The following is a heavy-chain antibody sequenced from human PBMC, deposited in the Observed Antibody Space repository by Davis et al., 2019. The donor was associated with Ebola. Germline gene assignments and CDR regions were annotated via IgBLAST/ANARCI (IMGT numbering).Heavy chain of an antibody. CDR3: AHKAYGSLANWFGP. Sequence: SGPTLVKPTQTLTLTCTFSGFSLSTRGVGVGWIRQPPGKALEWLALLYWDDDKRYSPSLRSRLTISKDTSKNQVVLTMTNMDPLDTATYYCAHKAYGSLANWFGPWGQGTLVTVSS. V-gene: IGHV2-5*02. CDR1: GFSLSTRGVG. J-gene: IGHJ5*02. CDR2: LYWDDDK. D-gene: IGHD4-17*01.